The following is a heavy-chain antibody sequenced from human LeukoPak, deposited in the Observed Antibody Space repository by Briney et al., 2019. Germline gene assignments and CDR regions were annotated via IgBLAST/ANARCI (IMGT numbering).Heavy chain of an antibody. Sequence: GGSLRLSCAASGFIFNKAWMNWVRQAPGKGPEWVGRIKSKNDGGTADYASPVKGRFTISRDDSKNTLYLQMNSLISDDTAIYYCTPVMVEDRGFWGQGTLVTVSS. J-gene: IGHJ4*02. CDR1: GFIFNKAW. V-gene: IGHV3-15*01. CDR3: TPVMVEDRGF. CDR2: IKSKNDGGTA. D-gene: IGHD2-15*01.